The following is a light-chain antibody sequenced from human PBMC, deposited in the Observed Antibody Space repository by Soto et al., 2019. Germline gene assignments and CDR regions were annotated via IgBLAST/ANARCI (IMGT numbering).Light chain of an antibody. CDR3: APWDNSLNGWV. J-gene: IGLJ3*02. Sequence: QSVLTQPPSASGTPGQRVTISCSGSSSNIGSNTVNWYQQLPGTAPKLLIYSDNQRPSGVPDRFSGSKSGTSASLAISGLKSEDEADYYCAPWDNSLNGWVFGGGTKVTVL. V-gene: IGLV1-44*01. CDR1: SSNIGSNT. CDR2: SDN.